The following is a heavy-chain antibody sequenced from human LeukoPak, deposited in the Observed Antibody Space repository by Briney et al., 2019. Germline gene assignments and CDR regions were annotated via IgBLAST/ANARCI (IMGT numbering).Heavy chain of an antibody. J-gene: IGHJ6*02. Sequence: SETLSLTCTVSGGSISSSSYYWGWIRQPPRKGLEWIGSIYYSGSTYYNPSLKSRVTISVDTSKNQCSLKLSSVTAADTAVYYCARLRYYYDSSGYPRDYGMDVWGQGTTVTVSS. CDR3: ARLRYYYDSSGYPRDYGMDV. V-gene: IGHV4-39*01. D-gene: IGHD3-22*01. CDR2: IYYSGST. CDR1: GGSISSSSYY.